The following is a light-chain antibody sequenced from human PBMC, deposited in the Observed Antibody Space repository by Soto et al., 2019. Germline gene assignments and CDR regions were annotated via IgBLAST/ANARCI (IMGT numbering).Light chain of an antibody. J-gene: IGKJ4*01. CDR3: QQRSNWTLT. CDR2: DAS. CDR1: QSIGSY. Sequence: EIVLTQSPATLSLSPGERATLSCRASQSIGSYLAWYQQKPGQAPRLLIYDASNRATGIPARFSGSGSGRDFTLTINSLEPEDFAVYYCQQRSNWTLTFGGGTKVEIK. V-gene: IGKV3-11*02.